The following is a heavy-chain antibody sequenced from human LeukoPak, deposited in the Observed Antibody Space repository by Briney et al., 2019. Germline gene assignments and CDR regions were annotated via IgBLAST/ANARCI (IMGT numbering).Heavy chain of an antibody. CDR2: ISWNSDSV. D-gene: IGHD3-16*01. V-gene: IGHV3-9*01. CDR3: ARAGGSRYYYAMDV. CDR1: GFTFSSYA. J-gene: IGHJ6*02. Sequence: GGSLRLSCAASGFTFSSYAMSWVRRAPGKGLEWVSGISWNSDSVGYADSVKGRFTISRDNAENSLYLQMNSLRAEDTAFYYCARAGGSRYYYAMDVWGQGTTVTVSS.